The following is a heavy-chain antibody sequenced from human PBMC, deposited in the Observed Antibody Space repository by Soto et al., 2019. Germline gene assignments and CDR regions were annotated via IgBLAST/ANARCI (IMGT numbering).Heavy chain of an antibody. CDR1: GYTFTSYG. D-gene: IGHD3-22*01. CDR3: ARVGYYYDSSGYYLSFDY. J-gene: IGHJ4*02. Sequence: ASLKVSCKASGYTFTSYGFSWVRRAPGQGLEWMGWISAYNGNTNYAQKLQGRVTMTTDTSTSTAYMELRSLRSEDTAVYYCARVGYYYDSSGYYLSFDYWGQGTLVTVSS. V-gene: IGHV1-18*01. CDR2: ISAYNGNT.